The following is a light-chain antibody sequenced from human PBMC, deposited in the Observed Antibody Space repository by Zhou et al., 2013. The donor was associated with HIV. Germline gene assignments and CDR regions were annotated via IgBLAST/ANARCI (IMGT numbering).Light chain of an antibody. V-gene: IGKV1-8*01. CDR3: QQSYRTDS. CDR1: QGISSY. J-gene: IGKJ2*03. Sequence: AIRMTQSPSSFSASTGDRVTITCRASQGISSYLAWYQQKPGKAPKLLIYAASTLQSGVPSRFSGSGSGTDFTLTISSLQPEDFATYYCQQSYRTDSFGQGTKLEIK. CDR2: AAS.